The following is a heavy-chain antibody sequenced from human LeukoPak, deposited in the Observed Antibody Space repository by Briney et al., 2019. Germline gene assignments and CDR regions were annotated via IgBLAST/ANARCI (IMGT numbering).Heavy chain of an antibody. CDR1: GGTFSSYA. J-gene: IGHJ4*02. D-gene: IGHD5-18*01. CDR3: ARDRPGYSYGPLDY. CDR2: IIPIFGTA. Sequence: SVKVSCKASGGTFSSYAISWVRQAPGQGLEWMGGIIPIFGTANYAQKFQGRVTITADESTSTAYMELSSLRSEDTAVYYCARDRPGYSYGPLDYWGQGTLVTVSS. V-gene: IGHV1-69*13.